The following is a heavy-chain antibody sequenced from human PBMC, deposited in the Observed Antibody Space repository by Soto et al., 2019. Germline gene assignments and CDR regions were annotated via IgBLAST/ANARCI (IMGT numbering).Heavy chain of an antibody. D-gene: IGHD3-10*01. CDR1: RFTFSSYA. CDR2: ISYDGSNK. CDR3: ARVSYYGSGSYSVPFDY. J-gene: IGHJ4*02. V-gene: IGHV3-30-3*01. Sequence: QVQLVESGGGVVQPGRSLRLSCAASRFTFSSYAMHWVRQAPGKGLEWVAVISYDGSNKYYADSVKGRFTISRDNSKNTLYLQMNSLRAEDTAVYYCARVSYYGSGSYSVPFDYWGQGTLVTVSS.